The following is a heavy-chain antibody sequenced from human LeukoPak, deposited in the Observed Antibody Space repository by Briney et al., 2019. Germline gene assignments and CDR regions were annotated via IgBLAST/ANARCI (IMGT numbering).Heavy chain of an antibody. CDR3: AKADYDILGFDY. J-gene: IGHJ4*02. V-gene: IGHV3-23*01. CDR1: GFTFSSYA. Sequence: PGGSLRLSCAASGFTFSSYAMSWVRQAPGKGLEWVSAISGSGGSTYHADSVKGRFTISRDNSKNTLYLQMNSLRAEDTAVYYCAKADYDILGFDYWGQGTLVTVSS. D-gene: IGHD3-9*01. CDR2: ISGSGGST.